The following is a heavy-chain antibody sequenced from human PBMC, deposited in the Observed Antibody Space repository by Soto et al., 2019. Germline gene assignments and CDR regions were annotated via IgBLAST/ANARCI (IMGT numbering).Heavy chain of an antibody. J-gene: IGHJ4*02. CDR3: ARVNYNILTGYYKRYFDY. CDR1: GYTFTGYY. Sequence: ASVKVSCKASGYTFTGYYMHWVRQAPGQGLEWMGWINPNSGGTNYAQKFQGWVTMTRDTSISTAYMELSRLRSHDTAVYYCARVNYNILTGYYKRYFDYWGQGTLVTVPQ. V-gene: IGHV1-2*04. CDR2: INPNSGGT. D-gene: IGHD3-9*01.